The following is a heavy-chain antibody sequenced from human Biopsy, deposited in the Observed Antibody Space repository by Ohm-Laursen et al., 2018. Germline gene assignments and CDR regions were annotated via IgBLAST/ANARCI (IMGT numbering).Heavy chain of an antibody. CDR2: INSDASYI. D-gene: IGHD2-8*01. Sequence: GSLRLSCAASTFTFSSDSVNWVRQAPGKGLEWVSYINSDASYIYYGVSVRGRFTISRDNAKNSVYLQMNSLRVEDTAVYYCARDDGFYARTSGMDVWGLGTTVTVSS. CDR1: TFTFSSDS. V-gene: IGHV3-21*01. J-gene: IGHJ6*02. CDR3: ARDDGFYARTSGMDV.